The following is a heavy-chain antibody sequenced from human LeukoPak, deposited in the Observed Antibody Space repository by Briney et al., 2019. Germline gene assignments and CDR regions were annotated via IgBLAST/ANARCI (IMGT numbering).Heavy chain of an antibody. CDR1: AFSFSTYG. J-gene: IGHJ4*02. Sequence: GSLRLSCAASAFSFSTYGMHWVRQAPGKGLEWVSSISSSSSYIYYADSVKGRFTISRDNAKNSLYLQMNSLRAEDTAVYYCARDRDNTGIDYWGQGTLVTVSS. CDR2: ISSSSSYI. V-gene: IGHV3-21*01. D-gene: IGHD1-26*01. CDR3: ARDRDNTGIDY.